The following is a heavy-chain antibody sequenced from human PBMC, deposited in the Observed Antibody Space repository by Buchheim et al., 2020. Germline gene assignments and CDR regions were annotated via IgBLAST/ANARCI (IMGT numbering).Heavy chain of an antibody. D-gene: IGHD2-21*02. CDR2: ISYDGSNK. CDR3: AKDGVVTAIYGMDV. V-gene: IGHV3-30*18. Sequence: QVQLVESGGGVVQPGRSLRLSCAASGFTFSSYGMHWVRQAPGKGLEWVAVISYDGSNKYYADSMKGRFTISRDNSKNTPYLQMNSLRAEDTAVYYCAKDGVVTAIYGMDVWGQGTT. J-gene: IGHJ6*02. CDR1: GFTFSSYG.